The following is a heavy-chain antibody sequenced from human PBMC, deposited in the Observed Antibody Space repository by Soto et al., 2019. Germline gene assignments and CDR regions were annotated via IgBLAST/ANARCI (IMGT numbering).Heavy chain of an antibody. CDR3: ARFGGAALSYNWFDS. CDR1: GYRFTDYW. D-gene: IGHD3-16*01. J-gene: IGHJ5*01. CDR2: IYPDNSNT. Sequence: PGESLKISCKGSGYRFTDYWIAWVRQMPGKGLEWMGIIYPDNSNTRNSPSFQGQVTISADKSISTAHLEWSSLKASDSAMYYCARFGGAALSYNWFDSWGQGTLITVS. V-gene: IGHV5-51*01.